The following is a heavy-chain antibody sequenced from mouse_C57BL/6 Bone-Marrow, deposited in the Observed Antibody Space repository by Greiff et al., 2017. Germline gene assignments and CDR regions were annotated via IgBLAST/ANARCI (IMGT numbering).Heavy chain of an antibody. V-gene: IGHV1-18*01. D-gene: IGHD1-1*01. Sequence: EVKLMESGPELVKPGASVKIPCKASGYTFTAYNMDWVKQSHGKSLEWIGDFNPNNGGTIYNKKFKGKATLTVDKSSSTASMELRSLTSEDTAVYYCARQDYGSSPYFDYWGQGTTLTVSS. J-gene: IGHJ2*01. CDR1: GYTFTAYN. CDR3: ARQDYGSSPYFDY. CDR2: FNPNNGGT.